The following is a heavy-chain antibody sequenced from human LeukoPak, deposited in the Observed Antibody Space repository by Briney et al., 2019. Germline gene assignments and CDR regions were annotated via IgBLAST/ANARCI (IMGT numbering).Heavy chain of an antibody. CDR3: TRTGVVAATRPVSGGDRY. J-gene: IGHJ4*02. CDR2: IKSKTDGGTT. V-gene: IGHV3-15*01. D-gene: IGHD2-15*01. CDR1: GFTFSNAW. Sequence: GGSLRLSCAASGFTFSNAWMSWVRQAPGKGLEWVGRIKSKTDGGTTDYAAPVKGRFTISRDDSKSIAYLQMNSLKTEDTAVYYCTRTGVVAATRPVSGGDRYWGQGTLVTVSS.